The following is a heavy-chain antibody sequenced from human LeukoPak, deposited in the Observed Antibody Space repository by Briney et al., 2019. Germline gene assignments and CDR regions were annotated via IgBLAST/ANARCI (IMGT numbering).Heavy chain of an antibody. CDR2: ISSSSSYI. J-gene: IGHJ4*02. CDR3: ARTSRHYDYVWGSFEGDY. Sequence: GRSLRLSCAASGFTFSSYSMNWVRQAPGKGLEWVSSISSSSSYIYYADSVKGRFTISRDNAKNSLYLQMNSLRAEDTAVYYCARTSRHYDYVWGSFEGDYWGQGTLVTVSS. V-gene: IGHV3-21*01. CDR1: GFTFSSYS. D-gene: IGHD3-16*01.